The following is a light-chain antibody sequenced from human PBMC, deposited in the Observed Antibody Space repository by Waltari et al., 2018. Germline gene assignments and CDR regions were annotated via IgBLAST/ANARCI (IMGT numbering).Light chain of an antibody. CDR2: EVR. Sequence: QSALTQPASMSGSPGQTITTSCTGTSTDLGTYNVSSWYQHHPGKAPKLIIYEVRKRPSGISDRFSGSMSGSTASLTISRLQAEDEAEYYCCSFAGNSYVFGTGTKVTVL. V-gene: IGLV2-23*02. J-gene: IGLJ1*01. CDR3: CSFAGNSYV. CDR1: STDLGTYNV.